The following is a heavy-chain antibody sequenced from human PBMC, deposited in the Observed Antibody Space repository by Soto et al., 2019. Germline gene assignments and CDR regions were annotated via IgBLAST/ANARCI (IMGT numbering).Heavy chain of an antibody. CDR1: GFTFSSYG. J-gene: IGHJ5*02. V-gene: IGHV3-33*01. CDR3: ARGGYDYSNGVEWFDP. D-gene: IGHD4-4*01. Sequence: GGSLRLSCAASGFTFSSYGMHWVRQAPGKGLEWVAVIWYDGSNKYYADSVKGRFTISRDNSKNTLYLQMNSLRAEDTAVYYCARGGYDYSNGVEWFDPWGQGTLVTVSS. CDR2: IWYDGSNK.